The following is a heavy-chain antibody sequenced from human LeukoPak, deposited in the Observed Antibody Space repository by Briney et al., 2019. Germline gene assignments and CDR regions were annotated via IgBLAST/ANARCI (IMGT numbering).Heavy chain of an antibody. CDR1: GGAITNYY. D-gene: IGHD2-15*01. V-gene: IGHV4-59*01. Sequence: SETLSLTCGVSGGAITNYYWNWIRQPPGKGLEWIGYIYYSGSTNYNPSLKSRVTISVDTSKNQFSLKLSSVTAADTAVYYCARVGELQRRRAFDIWGQGTMVTVSS. J-gene: IGHJ3*02. CDR3: ARVGELQRRRAFDI. CDR2: IYYSGST.